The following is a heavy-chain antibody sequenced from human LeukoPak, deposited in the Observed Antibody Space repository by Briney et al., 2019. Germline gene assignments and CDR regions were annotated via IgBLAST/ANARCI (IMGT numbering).Heavy chain of an antibody. V-gene: IGHV3-48*03. Sequence: GGSLRLSCAASGFTFSSYEMHWVRQAPGKGLEWITYISSSGSTIYYADSVKGRFTISRDNGKNSLYLQMNSLRAEDTAVYYCARVHYNTAMVDIDHWGQGTLVTVSS. J-gene: IGHJ4*02. D-gene: IGHD5-18*01. CDR2: ISSSGSTI. CDR3: ARVHYNTAMVDIDH. CDR1: GFTFSSYE.